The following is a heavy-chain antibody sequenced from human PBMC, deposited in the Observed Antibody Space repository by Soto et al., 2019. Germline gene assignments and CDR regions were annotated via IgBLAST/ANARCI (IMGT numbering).Heavy chain of an antibody. CDR3: ARTRDNNINYYYALDV. Sequence: SVKVSCKASGGTFRSYAISWVRQAPGQGLEWMGGIIPIFGTANYAQKFQGRVTITADESTSTAYMKLSSVTAADTAVYYCARTRDNNINYYYALDVWGPRTTVTVSS. J-gene: IGHJ6*02. CDR2: IIPIFGTA. CDR1: GGTFRSYA. V-gene: IGHV1-69*13. D-gene: IGHD1-20*01.